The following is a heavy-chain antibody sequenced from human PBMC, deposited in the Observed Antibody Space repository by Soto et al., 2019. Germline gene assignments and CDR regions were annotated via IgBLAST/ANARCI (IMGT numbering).Heavy chain of an antibody. D-gene: IGHD6-19*01. CDR2: IAPYIGKT. CDR1: GYIFNKFG. Sequence: QGQLVQSGGEVRQPGASVKVSCHASGYIFNKFGLSWVRQVPGQGLEWVGWIAPYIGKTDYAPTFRDRVTMSADSTTNTAYMELSSLTSDDSALYYCARCYCSVGSCFTCWHFDRWGRSTLISVS. J-gene: IGHJ2*01. V-gene: IGHV1-18*01. CDR3: ARCYCSVGSCFTCWHFDR.